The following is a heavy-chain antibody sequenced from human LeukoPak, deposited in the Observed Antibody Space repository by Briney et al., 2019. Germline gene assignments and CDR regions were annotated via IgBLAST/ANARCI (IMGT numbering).Heavy chain of an antibody. V-gene: IGHV3-21*01. CDR2: ITSSSTYI. Sequence: PGGSLRLSCAGSGFTFSSYSMNRVRQAPGKGLEWVSSITSSSTYIYYADSVKGRFTISRDNSENTLYLQMNSLKIEDTAVYYCAKDQSHHDSSGSLYDPWGQGSLVTVSS. CDR3: AKDQSHHDSSGSLYDP. J-gene: IGHJ5*02. CDR1: GFTFSSYS. D-gene: IGHD3-22*01.